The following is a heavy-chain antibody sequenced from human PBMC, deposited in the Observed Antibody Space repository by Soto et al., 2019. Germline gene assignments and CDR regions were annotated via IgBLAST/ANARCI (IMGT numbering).Heavy chain of an antibody. CDR2: INAGNGNT. J-gene: IGHJ6*02. Sequence: ASVKVSCKASGYTFTNYAMHWVRQAPGQRLEWMGWINAGNGNTIYSQKFQGRVTITRDTSANTAYMELSSLGSEDTAMYYCARRSRYAVGVYGMDVWGQGTTVTVSS. CDR1: GYTFTNYA. D-gene: IGHD2-2*01. CDR3: ARRSRYAVGVYGMDV. V-gene: IGHV1-3*01.